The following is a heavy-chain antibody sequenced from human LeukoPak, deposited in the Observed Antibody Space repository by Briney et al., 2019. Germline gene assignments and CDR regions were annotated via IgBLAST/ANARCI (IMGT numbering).Heavy chain of an antibody. CDR2: IHYSGST. J-gene: IGHJ3*02. CDR1: GGSISSYY. Sequence: SSETLSLTCTVSGGSISSYYWSWIRQPPGKGLEWIGYIHYSGSTHYNPSLKSRVTISVDTSKNQFSLKLSSVTAADTAVYYCARGWNYDFWSGLLAFDIWGQGTMVTVSS. CDR3: ARGWNYDFWSGLLAFDI. V-gene: IGHV4-59*01. D-gene: IGHD3-3*01.